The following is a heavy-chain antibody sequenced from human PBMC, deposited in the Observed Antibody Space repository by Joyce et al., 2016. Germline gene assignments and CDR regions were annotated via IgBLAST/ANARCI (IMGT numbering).Heavy chain of an antibody. D-gene: IGHD3-10*01. CDR3: ATDFSGGF. V-gene: IGHV3-15*01. Sequence: EMQLVESGGGLVKPGDSLRLSCAASGFTFSNTKMNWVRQAPGKGLAWVGHIKSKNDGGTTGYAAPVKGRFTISRDDSKNTLYLQMNSLKPEDTAIYYCATDFSGGFWGQGTLVTVSS. CDR1: GFTFSNTK. J-gene: IGHJ4*02. CDR2: IKSKNDGGTT.